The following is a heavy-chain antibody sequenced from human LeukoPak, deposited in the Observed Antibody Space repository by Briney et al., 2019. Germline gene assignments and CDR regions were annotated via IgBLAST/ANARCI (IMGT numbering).Heavy chain of an antibody. J-gene: IGHJ3*02. CDR2: VYYSGST. Sequence: SETLSLTCTVSGGSVSTYYWNWIRQPPGKGLEWIGYVYYSGSTEYNPSLGGRVTISLDTSKNQFSLNLRSVTAADTALYYCARHTGDDAFDIWGQGTMVTVSS. CDR1: GGSVSTYY. CDR3: ARHTGDDAFDI. D-gene: IGHD1-14*01. V-gene: IGHV4-59*08.